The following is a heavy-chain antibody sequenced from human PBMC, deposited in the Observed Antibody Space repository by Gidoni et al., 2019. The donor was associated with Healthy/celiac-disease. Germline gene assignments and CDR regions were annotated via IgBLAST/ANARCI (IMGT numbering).Heavy chain of an antibody. D-gene: IGHD6-13*01. CDR2: ISSSSSYI. V-gene: IGHV3-21*01. CDR3: ARGAGPYNWFDP. CDR1: GFTFSSYS. J-gene: IGHJ5*02. Sequence: ELQLVESGGGMCKPGGPLRLSCAPSGFTFSSYSMNWARQAQGKGLEWDLSISSSSSYIYYAASVKGRFTIARDNAKNSLYLQMNSLRAEDTAVYYCARGAGPYNWFDPWGQGTLVTVSS.